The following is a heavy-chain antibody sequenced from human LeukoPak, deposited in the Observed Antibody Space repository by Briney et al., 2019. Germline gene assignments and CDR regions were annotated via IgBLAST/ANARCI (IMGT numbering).Heavy chain of an antibody. V-gene: IGHV3-74*01. J-gene: IGHJ4*02. CDR1: GFTFSSHW. D-gene: IGHD3-22*01. CDR2: INSDGSRT. CDR3: AREVGDYYDSSGSFGY. Sequence: GGSLRLSCAASGFTFSSHWMHWVRQGPGKGLVWVSRINSDGSRTIYADSVKGRFTISRDSAKNTLYLQMNSLRAGDTAVYYCAREVGDYYDSSGSFGYWGQGTLVTVSS.